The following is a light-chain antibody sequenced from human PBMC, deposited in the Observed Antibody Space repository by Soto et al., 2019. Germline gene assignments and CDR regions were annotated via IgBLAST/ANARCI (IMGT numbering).Light chain of an antibody. CDR2: AAT. Sequence: DIQLTQSPASLSASLGDRFTITCLASQTIDTYLNWYQHKPGTAPKVLIYAATYLQNGVPSRFSGTGSGADFTLTISSLQPEDFATYYCQQNFNFPRTFGQGTKVDIK. V-gene: IGKV1-39*01. CDR1: QTIDTY. CDR3: QQNFNFPRT. J-gene: IGKJ1*01.